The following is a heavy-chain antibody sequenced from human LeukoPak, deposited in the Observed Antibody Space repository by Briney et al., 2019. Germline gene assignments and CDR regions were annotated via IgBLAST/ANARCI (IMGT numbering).Heavy chain of an antibody. V-gene: IGHV5-51*01. CDR3: ARDASGYGDSLDAFDI. J-gene: IGHJ3*02. CDR2: IYPGDSDT. D-gene: IGHD4-17*01. Sequence: GESLKISCKGSGYSFTSYWIAWVGQMPGKGLEWMGIIYPGDSDTRYSPSFQGQVTISADKSISTAYLQWSSLKASDTAMYYCARDASGYGDSLDAFDIWGQGTMVTVSS. CDR1: GYSFTSYW.